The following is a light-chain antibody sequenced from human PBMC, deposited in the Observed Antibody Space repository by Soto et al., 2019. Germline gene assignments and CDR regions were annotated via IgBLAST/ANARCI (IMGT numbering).Light chain of an antibody. CDR2: GAS. V-gene: IGKV3-20*01. J-gene: IGKJ1*01. CDR3: QQYDNSPRT. Sequence: IVLTQSPGALSVSPGERATLSCRASQSVSSSYLARYQQKPGQAPRLLISGASNRATGIPDRVSGSGSGTDFTLTISRLEPEDFAVYYCQQYDNSPRTLGQGTKVDI. CDR1: QSVSSSY.